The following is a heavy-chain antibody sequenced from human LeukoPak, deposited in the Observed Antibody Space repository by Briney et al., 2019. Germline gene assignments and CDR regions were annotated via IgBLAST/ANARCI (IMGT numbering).Heavy chain of an antibody. CDR3: ARDYGDYLKYYYYYMDV. CDR1: GYTFTGYY. J-gene: IGHJ6*03. D-gene: IGHD4-17*01. V-gene: IGHV1-2*02. Sequence: GSVKVSCKASGYTFTGYYMHWVRQAPGQGLEWMGWINPNSGGTNYAQKFQGRVTMTRDTSISTAYMELSRLRSDDTAVYYCARDYGDYLKYYYYYMDVWGKGTTVTISS. CDR2: INPNSGGT.